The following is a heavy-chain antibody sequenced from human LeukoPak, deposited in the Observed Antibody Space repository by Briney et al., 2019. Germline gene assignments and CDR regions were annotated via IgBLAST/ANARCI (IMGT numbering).Heavy chain of an antibody. Sequence: GASVKVSCKASGGTFSSYAISWVRQAPGQGLEWMGGIIPIFGTANYAQKFQGRVTITADESTSTAYMELSSLRSEDTAVYYCASDGFRGVVTLPDFQHWGQGTLVTVSS. J-gene: IGHJ1*01. CDR1: GGTFSSYA. V-gene: IGHV1-69*13. CDR3: ASDGFRGVVTLPDFQH. D-gene: IGHD4-23*01. CDR2: IIPIFGTA.